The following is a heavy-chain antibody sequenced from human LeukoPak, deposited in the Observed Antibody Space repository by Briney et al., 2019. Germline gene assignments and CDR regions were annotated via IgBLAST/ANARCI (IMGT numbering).Heavy chain of an antibody. CDR1: GGTFSSYT. D-gene: IGHD4-17*01. J-gene: IGHJ4*02. V-gene: IGHV1-69*04. Sequence: ASVKVSCKASGGTFSSYTISWVRQAPEQGLEWMGRIIPILGIANYAQKFQGRVTITADKSTSTAYMELSSLRSEDTAVYHCAREDYGRSYFDYWGQGTLVTVSS. CDR2: IIPILGIA. CDR3: AREDYGRSYFDY.